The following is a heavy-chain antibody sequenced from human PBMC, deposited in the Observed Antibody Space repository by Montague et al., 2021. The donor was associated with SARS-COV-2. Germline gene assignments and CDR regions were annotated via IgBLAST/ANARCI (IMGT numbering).Heavy chain of an antibody. V-gene: IGHV4-59*01. CDR3: ASLDRNWSDS. CDR1: GASISSYY. Sequence: SETLSLTCNVSGASISSYYWSWIRQPPGRGLEWIGYIYYTGTSRSNPSLQSRVTMSVDTSKNQFSLTVRSVTAADTAVYYCASLDRNWSDSWGQGTLVTVSS. J-gene: IGHJ5*01. D-gene: IGHD1-14*01. CDR2: IYYTGTS.